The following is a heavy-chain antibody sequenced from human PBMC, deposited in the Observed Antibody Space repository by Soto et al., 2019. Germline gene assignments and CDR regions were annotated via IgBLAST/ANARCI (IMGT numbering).Heavy chain of an antibody. Sequence: SLILSCAASVFTFGSYSMNWVRQAPGKGLEWVSSISSSSSYIYYADSVKGRFTISRDNAKNSLYLQMNSLRAENTAVYYCARDQDAFDIWGQGTMVTVSS. V-gene: IGHV3-21*01. CDR2: ISSSSSYI. CDR1: VFTFGSYS. CDR3: ARDQDAFDI. J-gene: IGHJ3*02.